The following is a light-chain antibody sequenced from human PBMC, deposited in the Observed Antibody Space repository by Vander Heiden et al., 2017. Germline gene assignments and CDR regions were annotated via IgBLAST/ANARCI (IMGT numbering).Light chain of an antibody. V-gene: IGKV4-1*01. CDR1: QSVLYSSNNKNY. CDR2: WAS. J-gene: IGKJ1*01. Sequence: DIVMTQSPDSLAVSLSERATINCKSSQSVLYSSNNKNYLAWYQQKPGQPPKLLIYWASTRESGVPDRFSGSGSGTDFTLTISSLQAEDVAVYYCQQYYSTPQTFGSETKVEIK. CDR3: QQYYSTPQT.